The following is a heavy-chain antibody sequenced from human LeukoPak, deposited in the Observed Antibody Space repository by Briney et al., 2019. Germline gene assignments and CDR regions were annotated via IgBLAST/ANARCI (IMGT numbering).Heavy chain of an antibody. CDR1: GGTFSSYA. Sequence: ASVTVSCKASGGTFSSYAISWVRQAPGQRLEWMGWINAGNGNTKCSQKFQGRVTITRDTSASTAYMELSSLRSEDTAVYYYASTLKPKPGELLSRVYYYYGMDVWGQGTTVTVSS. CDR2: INAGNGNT. CDR3: ASTLKPKPGELLSRVYYYYGMDV. V-gene: IGHV1-3*01. J-gene: IGHJ6*02. D-gene: IGHD3-10*01.